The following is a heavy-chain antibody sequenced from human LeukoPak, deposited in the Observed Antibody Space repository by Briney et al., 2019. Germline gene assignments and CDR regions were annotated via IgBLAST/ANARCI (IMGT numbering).Heavy chain of an antibody. V-gene: IGHV3-23*01. CDR3: AKERVHCKPFYY. D-gene: IGHD2-21*02. J-gene: IGHJ4*02. CDR2: ISDSGDAT. Sequence: GGSLRLSCEVSGFIFSYYGMNWVRQAPGKGLEWVSAISDSGDATYYADSVKGRFTISRDNSKSTLYLQMNNLRAEDTALYYCAKERVHCKPFYYWGQGTLVTVSS. CDR1: GFIFSYYG.